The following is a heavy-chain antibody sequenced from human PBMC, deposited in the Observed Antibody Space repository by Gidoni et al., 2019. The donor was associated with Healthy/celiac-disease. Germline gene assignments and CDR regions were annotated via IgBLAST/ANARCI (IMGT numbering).Heavy chain of an antibody. CDR3: ARDPRYCSGGSCFYFDY. D-gene: IGHD2-15*01. J-gene: IGHJ4*02. Sequence: QVQLVQSGAEVKKPGASVKVSCRAHGYTFTGYYMHGVRQAPGQGLEWMGWINPNSGGTNDAQQFQGSVTITRYTSISTAYMELSRLRSDDTAVYYCARDPRYCSGGSCFYFDYWGQGTLVTVSS. CDR1: GYTFTGYY. V-gene: IGHV1-2*02. CDR2: INPNSGGT.